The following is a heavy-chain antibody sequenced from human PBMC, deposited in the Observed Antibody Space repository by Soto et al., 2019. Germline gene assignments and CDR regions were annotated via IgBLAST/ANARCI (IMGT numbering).Heavy chain of an antibody. V-gene: IGHV4-59*01. Sequence: QVQLQESGPGLVKPSETLSLTCTVSGGSISSYYWSWIRQPPGKGLEWIGYIYYSGRTNYTPSLKSGITISVDTSKNQFSLKLSSVTAADTAVYYWARSAGWYGDFDYWGQGTLVTVSS. CDR1: GGSISSYY. CDR2: IYYSGRT. CDR3: ARSAGWYGDFDY. D-gene: IGHD6-19*01. J-gene: IGHJ4*02.